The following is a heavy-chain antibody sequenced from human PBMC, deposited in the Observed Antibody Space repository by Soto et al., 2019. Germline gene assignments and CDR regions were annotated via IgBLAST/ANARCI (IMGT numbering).Heavy chain of an antibody. D-gene: IGHD5-12*01. CDR3: VRDRSGYGIHYFAY. CDR2: ILYDGTND. J-gene: IGHJ4*02. V-gene: IGHV3-30-3*01. CDR1: VFTFSDFP. Sequence: GGSLRLACAASVFTFSDFPIHWVRQSPGKGLEWVEIILYDGTNDYYADSVKGRFTISRDNAKNTLYLQMNSLRAEDTAVYYCVRDRSGYGIHYFAYWGQGTLVTV.